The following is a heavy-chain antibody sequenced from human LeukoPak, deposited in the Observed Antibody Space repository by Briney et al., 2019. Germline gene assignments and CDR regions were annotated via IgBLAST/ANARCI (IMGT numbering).Heavy chain of an antibody. V-gene: IGHV4-59*01. CDR3: ARLKYYYDSSGYRAEYFQH. J-gene: IGHJ1*01. CDR1: GGSISSYY. CDR2: IYYSGST. Sequence: SETLSLTCTVSGGSISSYYWSWIRQPPPKGLAWIGYIYYSGSTNYNPSLKSRVTISVYTSKNQFSLKLSSVTAADTAVYYCARLKYYYDSSGYRAEYFQHWGQGTLVTVSS. D-gene: IGHD3-22*01.